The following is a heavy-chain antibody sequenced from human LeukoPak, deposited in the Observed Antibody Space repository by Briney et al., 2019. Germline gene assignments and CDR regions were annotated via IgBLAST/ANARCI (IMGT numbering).Heavy chain of an antibody. J-gene: IGHJ4*02. D-gene: IGHD2-2*01. Sequence: HPGGSLRLSCEASGFTFFSYGMHWVRQAPGKGLEWLSGISGRGASKYYADSVKGRFTISRDNSKNTLYLQMNSLRAEDTAVYYCAKGVVVAPDVTPFDYWGQGTLVTVSS. CDR3: AKGVVVAPDVTPFDY. V-gene: IGHV3-23*01. CDR1: GFTFFSYG. CDR2: ISGRGASK.